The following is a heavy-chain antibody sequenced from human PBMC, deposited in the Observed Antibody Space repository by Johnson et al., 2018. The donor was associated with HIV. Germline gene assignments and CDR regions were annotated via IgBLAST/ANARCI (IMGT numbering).Heavy chain of an antibody. Sequence: VQLVESGGGVVPPGRSLRLSCAASGFPFSSYAMHWVRQAPGTGLEWVAVISFDGSNKYYADPVKCRFTISRDNSKNTLSLQMNSLRADDTAVYFLAKTGAAAGLKDAFDIWGQGTMVTVSS. CDR2: ISFDGSNK. CDR1: GFPFSSYA. CDR3: AKTGAAAGLKDAFDI. V-gene: IGHV3-30*04. D-gene: IGHD6-13*01. J-gene: IGHJ3*02.